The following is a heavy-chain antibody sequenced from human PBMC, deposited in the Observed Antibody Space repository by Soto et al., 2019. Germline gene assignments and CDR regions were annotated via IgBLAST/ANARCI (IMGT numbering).Heavy chain of an antibody. CDR1: GFTVSSNY. CDR3: ARDLYDSSGHSDY. D-gene: IGHD3-22*01. CDR2: IYSGGST. Sequence: GGSLRLSCAASGFTVSSNYMTWVRQAPGKGLEWVSVIYSGGSTYYADSVKGRFTISRDNSKNTLYLQMNSLRAEDTAVYYCARDLYDSSGHSDYWGQGTLVTVSS. J-gene: IGHJ4*02. V-gene: IGHV3-53*01.